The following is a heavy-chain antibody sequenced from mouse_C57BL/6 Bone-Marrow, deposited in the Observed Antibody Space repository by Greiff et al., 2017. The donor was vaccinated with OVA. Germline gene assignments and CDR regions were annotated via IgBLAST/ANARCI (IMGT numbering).Heavy chain of an antibody. CDR1: GYTFTSYW. V-gene: IGHV1-50*01. J-gene: IGHJ2*01. CDR3: ARGTVYYFDY. D-gene: IGHD3-3*01. CDR2: IDPSDSYT. Sequence: QVQLQQPGAELVKPGASVKLSCKASGYTFTSYWMQWVKQRPGQGLEWIGEIDPSDSYTNYTQKFKGTATLTVDTSSSTAYMQLSSLTSEDSAVYYCARGTVYYFDYWGQGTTLTVSS.